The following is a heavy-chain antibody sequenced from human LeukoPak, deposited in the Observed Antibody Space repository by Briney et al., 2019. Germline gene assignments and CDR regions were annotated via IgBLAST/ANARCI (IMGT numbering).Heavy chain of an antibody. CDR3: ATEYGDYGDVGAFDI. Sequence: GASVKVSCKASGYTFTGYYMHWVRQAPGQGPEWMGWINPNSGGTNYAQKFQGWVTMTRDTSISTAYMELSRLRSDDTAVYYCATEYGDYGDVGAFDIWGQGTMVTVSS. CDR1: GYTFTGYY. J-gene: IGHJ3*02. V-gene: IGHV1-2*04. CDR2: INPNSGGT. D-gene: IGHD4-17*01.